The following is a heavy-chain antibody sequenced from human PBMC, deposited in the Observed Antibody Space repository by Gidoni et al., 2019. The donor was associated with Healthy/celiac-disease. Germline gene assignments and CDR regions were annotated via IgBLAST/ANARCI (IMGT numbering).Heavy chain of an antibody. V-gene: IGHV3-43D*04. CDR1: GFTFDDYA. J-gene: IGHJ3*02. CDR2: ISWAGGRT. CDR3: AKDTDKWELLSVAFDI. Sequence: EVQLVESGGVVVQPGGSLRLSCAASGFTFDDYAMHGVRQAPGKGRDLVYLISWAGGRTYYADSVKGRFTISRDNSKNSLYLQMNSLRAEDTALYYCAKDTDKWELLSVAFDIWGQGTMVTVSS. D-gene: IGHD1-26*01.